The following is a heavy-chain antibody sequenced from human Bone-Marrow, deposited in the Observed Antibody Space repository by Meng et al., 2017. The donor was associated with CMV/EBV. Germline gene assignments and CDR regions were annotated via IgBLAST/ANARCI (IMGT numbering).Heavy chain of an antibody. CDR1: GFSLSTSGVG. D-gene: IGHD4-11*01. J-gene: IGHJ5*02. CDR3: AHFMTTVTTGWFDP. CDR2: IYWNDDK. V-gene: IGHV2-5*01. Sequence: FSGFSLSTSGVGLVWIRQPPGKALEWLSLIYWNDDKRYSSSLKSRLTITKETSKNQVVLTMTDVDPVDTGTYYCAHFMTTVTTGWFDPWGQGILVTVSS.